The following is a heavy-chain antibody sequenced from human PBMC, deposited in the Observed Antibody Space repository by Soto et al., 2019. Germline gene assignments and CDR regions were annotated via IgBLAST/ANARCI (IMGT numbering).Heavy chain of an antibody. V-gene: IGHV4-59*01. J-gene: IGHJ6*02. Sequence: PSETLSLTCTVSGGSISSYYWSWIRQPPGKGLEWIGYIYYSGSTNYNPSLKSRVTISVDTSKNQFSLKLSSVTAADTAVYYCARWARDYYYGMDVWGQGTTVTVSS. CDR3: ARWARDYYYGMDV. CDR1: GGSISSYY. CDR2: IYYSGST.